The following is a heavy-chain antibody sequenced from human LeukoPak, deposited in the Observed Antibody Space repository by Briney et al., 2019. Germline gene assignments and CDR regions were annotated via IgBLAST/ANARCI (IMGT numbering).Heavy chain of an antibody. CDR1: GGTFSSYA. Sequence: GASVKVSCKASGGTFSSYAISWVRQAPGQGLEWMGRIIPIFGTANYAQKFQGRVTITTDESTSTAYMELSSLRSEDTAVYYCAGEIAAAGTYFDYWGQGTLVTVSS. CDR2: IIPIFGTA. J-gene: IGHJ4*02. CDR3: AGEIAAAGTYFDY. D-gene: IGHD6-13*01. V-gene: IGHV1-69*05.